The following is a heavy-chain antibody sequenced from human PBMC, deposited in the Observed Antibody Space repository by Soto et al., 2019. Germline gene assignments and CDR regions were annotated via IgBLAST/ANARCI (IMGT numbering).Heavy chain of an antibody. J-gene: IGHJ5*02. CDR2: IYYSGST. CDR1: GGSISSYY. Sequence: SETLSLTCTVSGGSISSYYWSWIRQPPGKGLEWIGYIYYSGSTNYNPSLKSRVTISVDTSKNQFSLKLSSVTAADTAVYYCARHVIDYDFGSGYDMPRDWFDPWGQGTLVTVSS. D-gene: IGHD3-3*01. V-gene: IGHV4-59*08. CDR3: ARHVIDYDFGSGYDMPRDWFDP.